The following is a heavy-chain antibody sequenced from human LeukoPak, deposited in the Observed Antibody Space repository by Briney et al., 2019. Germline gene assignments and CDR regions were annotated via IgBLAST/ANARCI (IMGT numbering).Heavy chain of an antibody. D-gene: IGHD4-17*01. CDR2: ISYDGSNK. Sequence: GGSLRLSCAASGFTFSSYGMHWVRQAPGKGLEWVAVISYDGSNKYYADSVKGRFTIPRDNSKNTLYLQMNSLRAEDTAVYYCAKDADDYGDWYYFDYWGQGTLVTVSS. V-gene: IGHV3-30*18. CDR3: AKDADDYGDWYYFDY. CDR1: GFTFSSYG. J-gene: IGHJ4*02.